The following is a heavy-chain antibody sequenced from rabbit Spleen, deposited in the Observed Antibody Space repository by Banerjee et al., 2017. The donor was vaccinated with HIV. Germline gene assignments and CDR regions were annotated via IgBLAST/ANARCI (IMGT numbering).Heavy chain of an antibody. CDR3: ARGSAAMTMVITGYYLNL. CDR1: GFSLTSNYY. D-gene: IGHD2-1*01. V-gene: IGHV1S40*01. CDR2: IYAGSSGNT. J-gene: IGHJ4*01. Sequence: QSLEESGGDLVKPGATLTLTCTASGFSLTSNYYICWVRQAPGKGPEWIACIYAGSSGNTYYATWAQGRFTISKTSSTTVTLQMTSLTAADTATYFCARGSAAMTMVITGYYLNLWGQGTLVTVS.